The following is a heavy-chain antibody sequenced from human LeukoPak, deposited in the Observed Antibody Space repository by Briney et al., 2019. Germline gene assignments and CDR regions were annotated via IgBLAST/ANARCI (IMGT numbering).Heavy chain of an antibody. CDR3: ARLLYDGSGSYFDY. D-gene: IGHD3-10*01. V-gene: IGHV4-39*01. CDR1: GGSISSSSYY. CDR2: IYYSGST. Sequence: SETLSLTCTVSGGSISSSSYYWGWIRQPPGKGLEWIGSIYYSGSTYYNPSLKSRVTISVDTSKNQFSLKLSSVTAADTAVYYCARLLYDGSGSYFDYWGQGTLVTVSS. J-gene: IGHJ4*02.